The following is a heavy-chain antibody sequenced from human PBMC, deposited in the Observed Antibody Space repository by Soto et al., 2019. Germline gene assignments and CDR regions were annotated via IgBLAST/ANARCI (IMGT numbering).Heavy chain of an antibody. D-gene: IGHD6-13*01. CDR1: GGSISSYY. CDR2: IYYSGST. Sequence: PSETLSLTCTVSGGSISSYYWSWIRQPPGKGLEWIGYIYYSGSTNYNPSLKSRVTISVDTSKNQFSLKLSSVTAADTAVYYCARVSYSSSWYGFDPWGQGTLVTVSS. V-gene: IGHV4-59*01. CDR3: ARVSYSSSWYGFDP. J-gene: IGHJ5*02.